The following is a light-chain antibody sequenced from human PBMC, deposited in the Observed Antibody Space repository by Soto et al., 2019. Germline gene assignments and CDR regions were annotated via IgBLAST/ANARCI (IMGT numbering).Light chain of an antibody. CDR3: QQYNAYRA. CDR1: QSISSW. J-gene: IGKJ1*01. CDR2: DAS. V-gene: IGKV1-5*01. Sequence: DIQMTESPSTLSASVGDRVTISCRASQSISSWLAWYQQRPGKAPKLLIYDASSLQRGVPSRFSGSGSGTEFTLTISSLQPDDFATYYCQQYNAYRAFGQGTKVDI.